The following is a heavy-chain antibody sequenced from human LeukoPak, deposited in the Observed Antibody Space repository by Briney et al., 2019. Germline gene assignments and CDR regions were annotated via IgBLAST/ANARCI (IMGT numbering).Heavy chain of an antibody. CDR2: ISGSGGST. CDR1: GFTFSSYA. D-gene: IGHD4-11*01. J-gene: IGHJ6*03. V-gene: IGHV3-23*01. CDR3: AKDDYSKGSEILYYMDV. Sequence: PGGSLRLSCAASGFTFSSYAMSWVRQAPGKGLEWVSAISGSGGSTYYADSVKGRFTISRDNSKNTLYLQMNSLRAEDTAVYYCAKDDYSKGSEILYYMDVWGKGTTVTVSS.